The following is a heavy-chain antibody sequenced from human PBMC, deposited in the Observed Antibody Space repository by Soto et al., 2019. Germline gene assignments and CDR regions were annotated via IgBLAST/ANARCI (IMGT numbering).Heavy chain of an antibody. CDR3: ARHYYDSSGLDAFDI. V-gene: IGHV1-69*13. CDR1: GGTFSSYA. J-gene: IGHJ3*02. CDR2: IIPILGTA. Sequence: SVKVSCKASGGTFSSYAISWVRQAPGQGLEWMGGIIPILGTANYAQKFQGRVTITADESTSTAYMELSSLRSEDTAVYYCARHYYDSSGLDAFDIWGQGTMVTVSS. D-gene: IGHD3-22*01.